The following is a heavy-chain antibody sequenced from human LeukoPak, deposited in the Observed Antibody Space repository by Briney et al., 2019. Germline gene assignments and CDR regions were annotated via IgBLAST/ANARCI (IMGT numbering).Heavy chain of an antibody. V-gene: IGHV1-18*01. CDR3: ARQYQCSSTSCYGYFQH. Sequence: ASVKVSCKASGYTFTSYGISWVRQAPGQGLEWMGWISAYNGNTNYAQKLQGRVTMTTDTSTSTAYMELRSLRSEDTAVYYCARQYQCSSTSCYGYFQHWGQGTLVTVSS. J-gene: IGHJ1*01. D-gene: IGHD2-2*01. CDR1: GYTFTSYG. CDR2: ISAYNGNT.